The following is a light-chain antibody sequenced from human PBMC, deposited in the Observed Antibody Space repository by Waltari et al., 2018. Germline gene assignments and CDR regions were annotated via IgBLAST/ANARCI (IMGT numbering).Light chain of an antibody. CDR1: QSVRSF. CDR3: QQRSNLPYT. Sequence: EIVLTQSPGTLSLSPGDRATLSCRASQSVRSFLAWYQQRHGQAPRFLIYDASNRAPGIPARFSGSGSGTDFTLTVSSLEPEDFAVYFCQQRSNLPYTFGQGTNLEI. J-gene: IGKJ2*01. CDR2: DAS. V-gene: IGKV3-11*01.